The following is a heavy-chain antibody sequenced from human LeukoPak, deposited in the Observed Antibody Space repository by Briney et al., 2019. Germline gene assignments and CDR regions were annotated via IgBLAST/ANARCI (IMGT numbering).Heavy chain of an antibody. D-gene: IGHD3-22*01. V-gene: IGHV3-53*01. CDR2: TYTGGNS. CDR1: GFTVSSIH. CDR3: ARGGRGSAAVVAPRSFDI. Sequence: GGSLRLSCAASGFTVSSIHMVWVRQAPGKGLEWVSVTYTGGNSYYADSVKGRFFISRDISKNTLYLQMNSLRAEDSALYYCARGGRGSAAVVAPRSFDIWGRGTMVTVSS. J-gene: IGHJ3*02.